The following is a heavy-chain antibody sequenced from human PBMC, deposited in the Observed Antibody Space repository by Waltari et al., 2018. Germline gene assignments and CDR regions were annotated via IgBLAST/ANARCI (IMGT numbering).Heavy chain of an antibody. CDR3: TRDSSPGSQTSGWFDAFDI. V-gene: IGHV3-7*01. CDR1: GFAFSTSC. D-gene: IGHD6-19*01. CDR2: IKSDGSVK. J-gene: IGHJ3*02. Sequence: EVQLVESGGGLVQPGGSLRPSCAAYGFAFSTSCIPWLRQAPGKGREWVANIKSDGSVKHYVDSVKGRFTISRDNARNSLYLQMNSLRAEDTAVYYCTRDSSPGSQTSGWFDAFDIWGQGARVTVSA.